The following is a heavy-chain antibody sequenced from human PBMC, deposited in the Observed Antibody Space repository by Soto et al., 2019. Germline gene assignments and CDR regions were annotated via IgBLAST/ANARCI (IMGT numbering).Heavy chain of an antibody. V-gene: IGHV3-21*01. D-gene: IGHD2-2*01. CDR3: ARDTSDYCSSTSCYGHYYYGMDV. CDR1: GFTFSSYS. Sequence: PGGSLRLSCAASGFTFSSYSMNWVRQAPGKGLEWVSSISSSSSYIYYADSVKGRFTISRDNAKNSLYLQMNSLRAEDTAVYYCARDTSDYCSSTSCYGHYYYGMDVWGQGTTVTVSS. J-gene: IGHJ6*02. CDR2: ISSSSSYI.